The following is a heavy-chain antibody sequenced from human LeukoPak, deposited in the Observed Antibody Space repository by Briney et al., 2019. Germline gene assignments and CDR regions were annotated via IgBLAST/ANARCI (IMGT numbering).Heavy chain of an antibody. V-gene: IGHV1-69*05. CDR3: ARGRDGYNLADY. D-gene: IGHD5-24*01. CDR2: IIPIFGTA. J-gene: IGHJ4*02. CDR1: GVTFSSYA. Sequence: SVKVSCKASGVTFSSYAISWVRQAPGQGLEWMGGIIPIFGTANYAQKFQGRVTITTDESTSTAYMELSSLRSEATALYYCARGRDGYNLADYWGQGTLVSVSS.